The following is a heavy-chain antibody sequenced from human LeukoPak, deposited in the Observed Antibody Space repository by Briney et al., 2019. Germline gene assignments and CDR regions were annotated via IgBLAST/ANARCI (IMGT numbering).Heavy chain of an antibody. D-gene: IGHD3-3*01. CDR3: AKYSGYDFWSGYAFDY. Sequence: HTGGSPRLSCAASGFTLDDYAMHWVRQAPGKGLEWVSGISWNSGSIGYADSVKGRFTISRDNAKNSLYLQMNSLRAEDTALYYCAKYSGYDFWSGYAFDYWGQGTLVTVSS. V-gene: IGHV3-9*01. CDR1: GFTLDDYA. J-gene: IGHJ4*02. CDR2: ISWNSGSI.